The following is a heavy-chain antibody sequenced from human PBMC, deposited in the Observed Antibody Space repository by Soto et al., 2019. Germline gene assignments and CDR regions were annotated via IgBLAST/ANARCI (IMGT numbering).Heavy chain of an antibody. V-gene: IGHV4-39*07. CDR3: ARSYSSSSYYYYYYMDV. D-gene: IGHD6-6*01. CDR1: GGSISSSSYY. Sequence: SETLSLTCTVSGGSISSSSYYWGWIRQPPGKGLEWIGSIYYSGSTYYNPSLKSRVTISVDTSKNQFSLKLSSVTAADTAVYYCARSYSSSSYYYYYYMDVWGKGTTVTVSS. CDR2: IYYSGST. J-gene: IGHJ6*03.